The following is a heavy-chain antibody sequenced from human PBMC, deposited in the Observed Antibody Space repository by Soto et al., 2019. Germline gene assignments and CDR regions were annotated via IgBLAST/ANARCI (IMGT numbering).Heavy chain of an antibody. D-gene: IGHD3-16*02. CDR3: TSVSPLTDAYYYYGMDV. Sequence: EVQLVVSGGGLVQPGGSLKLSCAASGFTFSGSAMHWVRQASGKGLEWVGRIRSKPNSYATAYAASVKGRFTISRDDSKNTAYLQMNSLKTEDTAVYYCTSVSPLTDAYYYYGMDVWGQGTTVTVSS. V-gene: IGHV3-73*02. J-gene: IGHJ6*02. CDR1: GFTFSGSA. CDR2: IRSKPNSYAT.